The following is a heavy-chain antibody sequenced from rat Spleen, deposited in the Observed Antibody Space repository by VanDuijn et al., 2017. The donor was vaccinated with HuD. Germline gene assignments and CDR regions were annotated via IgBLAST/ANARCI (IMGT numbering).Heavy chain of an antibody. CDR2: INFSGTT. Sequence: EKQLQESGPGLVKPSQSLSLTCSVTGYSITSNFWGWIRKFPGNKMEWMGYINFSGTTSYNPSIKSRISITGDSSKNQFFLQLKSVTTEDTATYYCARSRYNNYYFDYWGQGVMVAVSS. CDR1: GYSITSNF. J-gene: IGHJ2*01. CDR3: ARSRYNNYYFDY. D-gene: IGHD1-10*01. V-gene: IGHV3-1*01.